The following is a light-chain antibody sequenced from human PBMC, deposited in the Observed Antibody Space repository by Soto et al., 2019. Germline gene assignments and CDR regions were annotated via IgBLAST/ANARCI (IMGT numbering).Light chain of an antibody. J-gene: IGKJ4*01. Sequence: EIVLTQFPGTLSLSPGERATLSCRASQSVSNNYLAWYQQKPGQAPRLLIYGASSRATGIPDRFSGSGSGTDFTLTISRLEPEDFVVYFCQQYDTSPFTFAGGTKVEIK. V-gene: IGKV3-20*01. CDR2: GAS. CDR1: QSVSNNY. CDR3: QQYDTSPFT.